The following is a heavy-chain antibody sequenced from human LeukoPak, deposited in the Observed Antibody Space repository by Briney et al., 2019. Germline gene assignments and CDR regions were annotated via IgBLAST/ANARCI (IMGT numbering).Heavy chain of an antibody. D-gene: IGHD6-6*01. Sequence: GGSLRLSCAASGFTFSGSAMHWVRQASGKGLEWVGRIRNKANSYATAYTASVKGRFTISRDDSKNTAYLQMNSLKTEDTTVYYCTRYSSSDNWFDPWGQGTLVTVSS. J-gene: IGHJ5*02. CDR3: TRYSSSDNWFDP. CDR2: IRNKANSYAT. CDR1: GFTFSGSA. V-gene: IGHV3-73*01.